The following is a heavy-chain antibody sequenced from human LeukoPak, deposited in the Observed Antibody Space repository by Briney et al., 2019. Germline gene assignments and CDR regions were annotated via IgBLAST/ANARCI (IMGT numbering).Heavy chain of an antibody. Sequence: ASVKVSCKVSVYTLTELSMHWVRQAPGKGLVWVGGLDPEDGETIYAQKFQGRVTMTEDTSTDTAYMELSSLRSEDTAVYYCATGAITMVRGVTNDYWGQGTLVTVSS. CDR2: LDPEDGET. J-gene: IGHJ4*02. D-gene: IGHD3-10*01. CDR1: VYTLTELS. CDR3: ATGAITMVRGVTNDY. V-gene: IGHV1-24*01.